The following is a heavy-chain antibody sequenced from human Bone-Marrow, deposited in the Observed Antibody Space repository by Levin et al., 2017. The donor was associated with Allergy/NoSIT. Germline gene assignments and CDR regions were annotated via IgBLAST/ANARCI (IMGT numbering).Heavy chain of an antibody. CDR2: IRSKAYGGTT. CDR3: TRDSRAVAGRYYYYYMDV. J-gene: IGHJ6*03. V-gene: IGHV3-49*03. CDR1: GFTFGDYA. Sequence: AGGSLRLSCTASGFTFGDYAMSWFRQAPGKGLEWVGFIRSKAYGGTTEYAASVKGRFTISRDDSKSIAYLQMNSLKTEDTAVYYCTRDSRAVAGRYYYYYMDVWGKGTTVTVSS. D-gene: IGHD6-19*01.